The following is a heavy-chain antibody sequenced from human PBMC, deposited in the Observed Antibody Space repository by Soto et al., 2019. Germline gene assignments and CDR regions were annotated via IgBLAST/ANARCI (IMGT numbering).Heavy chain of an antibody. CDR1: GFTFSSYA. D-gene: IGHD3-9*01. Sequence: GGSLRLSCAASGFTFSSYAMSWVRQAPGKGLEGFPVISVSGGSTYYAESVKGRFTISRDNSKNTLYLQMNSLRAEDTAVYYCANFPPDYDILTTPLDYWGQGTLVTVSS. V-gene: IGHV3-23*01. J-gene: IGHJ4*02. CDR3: ANFPPDYDILTTPLDY. CDR2: ISVSGGST.